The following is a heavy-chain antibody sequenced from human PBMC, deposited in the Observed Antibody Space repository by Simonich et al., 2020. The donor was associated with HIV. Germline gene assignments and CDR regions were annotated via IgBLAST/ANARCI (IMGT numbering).Heavy chain of an antibody. Sequence: QVQLQQWGAGLLKPSETLSLTCAVYGGSFSGYNWSWIRQPPGKVLEWYGETKHGVSTNYNPSLKSLVTISVDPSTNQFSLKLSSVTAADTAVYYCARRHPTAVTTPYFDYWGQGTLVTVSS. D-gene: IGHD4-17*01. J-gene: IGHJ4*02. CDR1: GGSFSGYN. CDR3: ARRHPTAVTTPYFDY. CDR2: TKHGVST. V-gene: IGHV4-34*01.